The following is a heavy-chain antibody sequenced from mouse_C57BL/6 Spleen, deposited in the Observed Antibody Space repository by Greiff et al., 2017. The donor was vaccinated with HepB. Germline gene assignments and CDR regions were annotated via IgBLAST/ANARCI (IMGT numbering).Heavy chain of an antibody. J-gene: IGHJ2*01. D-gene: IGHD1-1*01. CDR2: IYPGSGST. CDR3: ARNYYGSSYLYYFDY. CDR1: GYTFTSYW. Sequence: QVQLQQSGAELVKPGASVKMSCKASGYTFTSYWITWVKQRPGQGLEWIGDIYPGSGSTNYNEKFKSKATLTVDTSSSTAYMQLSSLTSEDSAVYYCARNYYGSSYLYYFDYWGQGTTLTVSS. V-gene: IGHV1-55*01.